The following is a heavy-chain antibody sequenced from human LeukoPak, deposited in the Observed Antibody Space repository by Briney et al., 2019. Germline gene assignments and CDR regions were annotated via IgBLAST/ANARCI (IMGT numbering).Heavy chain of an antibody. J-gene: IGHJ4*02. V-gene: IGHV3-23*01. CDR3: AKQDIAVVPASFFFKTEFDF. Sequence: PGGSLRLSCAASGFTFSSYAMSWVRQAPGKGLEWVSAISNSGDYTYYADSVKGRFTISRDNSKNTLYLQMNTLRAEDTAVYYCAKQDIAVVPASFFFKTEFDFWGQGALVIVSS. CDR1: GFTFSSYA. CDR2: ISNSGDYT. D-gene: IGHD2-2*01.